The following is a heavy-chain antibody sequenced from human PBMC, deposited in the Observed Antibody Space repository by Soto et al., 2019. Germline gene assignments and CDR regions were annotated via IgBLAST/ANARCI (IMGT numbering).Heavy chain of an antibody. Sequence: QVQLQESGPGLVKPSETLSLTCTVSGASISDNYWTWIRQTPGRGLEWIGYIYSGITNNNPSLKRRLTISEDTSKSQFSLRLRSVTAADTAVYYCARMRSSSTWFYNYMDVWGKGTTVTVSS. D-gene: IGHD6-13*01. CDR1: GASISDNY. CDR2: IYSGIT. V-gene: IGHV4-59*01. CDR3: ARMRSSSTWFYNYMDV. J-gene: IGHJ6*03.